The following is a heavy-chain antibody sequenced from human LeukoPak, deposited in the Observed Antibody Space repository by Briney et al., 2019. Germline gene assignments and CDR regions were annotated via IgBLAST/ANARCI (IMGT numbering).Heavy chain of an antibody. D-gene: IGHD2-2*01. CDR1: GFTFSSYA. CDR3: AKNRGYCSSTSCYASRFGP. CDR2: ISGSGGST. J-gene: IGHJ5*02. V-gene: IGHV3-23*01. Sequence: GGSLRLSCAASGFTFSSYAMSWVRQAPGKGLEWVPAISGSGGSTYYADSVKGRFTISRDNSKNTLYLQMNSLRAEDTAVYYCAKNRGYCSSTSCYASRFGPWGQGTLVTVSS.